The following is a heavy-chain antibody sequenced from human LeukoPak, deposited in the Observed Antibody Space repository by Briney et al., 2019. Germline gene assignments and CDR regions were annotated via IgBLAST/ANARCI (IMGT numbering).Heavy chain of an antibody. Sequence: ASVKVSCKASGYTFTSYAMHWVRQAPGQRLEWMGWINAGNGNTKYSQKFQGRVTITRDTSASTAYMELSSLRSEDTAVYYCATLARYSSSWYYYYGMDVWGQGTTVTVSS. CDR1: GYTFTSYA. V-gene: IGHV1-3*01. CDR3: ATLARYSSSWYYYYGMDV. J-gene: IGHJ6*02. D-gene: IGHD6-13*01. CDR2: INAGNGNT.